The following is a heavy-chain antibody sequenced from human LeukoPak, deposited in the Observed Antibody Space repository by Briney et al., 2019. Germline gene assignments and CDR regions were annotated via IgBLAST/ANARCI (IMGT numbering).Heavy chain of an antibody. CDR2: IYTSGST. CDR1: GGSISSSSYF. J-gene: IGHJ5*02. Sequence: SETLSLTCTVSGGSISSSSYFWSWIRQPAGKGLEWIGRIYTSGSTNYSPSLKSRVTMSVDTSKNQFSLKLNSVTAADTAVYYCAREEVAAAGRALDPWGQGTLVTVSS. D-gene: IGHD6-13*01. V-gene: IGHV4-61*02. CDR3: AREEVAAAGRALDP.